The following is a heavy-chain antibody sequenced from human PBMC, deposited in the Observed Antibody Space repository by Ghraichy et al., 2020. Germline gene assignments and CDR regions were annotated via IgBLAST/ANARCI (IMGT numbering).Heavy chain of an antibody. J-gene: IGHJ4*02. CDR3: VRAEIIGSGSSYNLYPPY. Sequence: GGSLRLSCAASGFTFSTYAMRWVRQAPGQGLEWLAVISSDGSNRNYVDSVKGRFTISRDNSKNTLYLQMNSLRPEDTAVYYCVRAEIIGSGSSYNLYPPYWGQGTLVTVSS. V-gene: IGHV3-30*04. D-gene: IGHD3-10*01. CDR1: GFTFSTYA. CDR2: ISSDGSNR.